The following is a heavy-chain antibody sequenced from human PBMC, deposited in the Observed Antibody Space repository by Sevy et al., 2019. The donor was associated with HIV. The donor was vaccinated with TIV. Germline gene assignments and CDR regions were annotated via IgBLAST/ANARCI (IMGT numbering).Heavy chain of an antibody. V-gene: IGHV3-48*03. Sequence: GGSLRLSCAASGFTFSSHEMNWVRQAPGKGLEWVSYITSSGSTMYYADSVKGRFTISRDNAKNSLYLQMNSLRAVDTAIYYCVIVFYGGNRDDAFDIWGQGTMVTFSS. CDR3: VIVFYGGNRDDAFDI. J-gene: IGHJ3*02. D-gene: IGHD4-17*01. CDR1: GFTFSSHE. CDR2: ITSSGSTM.